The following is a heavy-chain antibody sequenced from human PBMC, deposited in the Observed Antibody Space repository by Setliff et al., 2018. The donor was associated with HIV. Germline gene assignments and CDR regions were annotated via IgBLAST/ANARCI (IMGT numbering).Heavy chain of an antibody. Sequence: HPGGSLRLSCAASGFTLSSYGMNWVRQAPGKGLEWVSGISNSGGSILYADSVKGRFTISRDTSRNTLDLQMNSLRSEDTAVYYCAKDPRAYSYGLISWHFDLWGRGTLVTVSS. D-gene: IGHD5-18*01. CDR2: ISNSGGSI. CDR3: AKDPRAYSYGLISWHFDL. J-gene: IGHJ2*01. V-gene: IGHV3-23*01. CDR1: GFTLSSYG.